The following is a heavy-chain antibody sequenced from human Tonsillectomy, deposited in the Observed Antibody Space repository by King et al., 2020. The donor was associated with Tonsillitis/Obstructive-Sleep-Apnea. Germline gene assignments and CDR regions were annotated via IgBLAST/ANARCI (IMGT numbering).Heavy chain of an antibody. CDR3: AIDYYDYVWVSYRSDAFDI. Sequence: VQLVESGGGVVQPGRSLRLSCAASGFTFSSYAMHWVRQAPGKGLEWVALISYDGSNKYYADSVKGRFTISRDNSKNTLYLQMNSLRAEDTAVYYCAIDYYDYVWVSYRSDAFDIWGQGTMVTVSS. V-gene: IGHV3-30*04. J-gene: IGHJ3*02. CDR1: GFTFSSYA. D-gene: IGHD3-16*02. CDR2: ISYDGSNK.